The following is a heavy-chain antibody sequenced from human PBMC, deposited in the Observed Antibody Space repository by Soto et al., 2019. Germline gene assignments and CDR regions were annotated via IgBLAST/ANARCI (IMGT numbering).Heavy chain of an antibody. V-gene: IGHV1-69*05. D-gene: IGHD1-20*01. Sequence: SVKVSCKASGGTFSSYAISWVRQAPGQGLEWMGGIIPIFGTANYADSVKGRFTISRDNSKNTVYLQMNSLRAEDTAVYYCVKAVYLLDFDYWGQGTLVTVSS. CDR2: IIPIFGTA. CDR1: GGTFSSYA. CDR3: VKAVYLLDFDY. J-gene: IGHJ4*02.